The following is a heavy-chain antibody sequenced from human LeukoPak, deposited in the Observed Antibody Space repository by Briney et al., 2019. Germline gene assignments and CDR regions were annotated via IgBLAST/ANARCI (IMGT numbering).Heavy chain of an antibody. V-gene: IGHV3-48*03. D-gene: IGHD3-10*01. CDR1: GFTFSSYE. CDR3: ARGRNYFGSGTLNDY. CDR2: ISISGTTM. Sequence: GGSLRLSCAASGFTFSSYEMNWVRQAPGKGLEWVSYISISGTTMSYADSVRGRFTISRDNTRKSLYLQMTSLRAEDTAVYYCARGRNYFGSGTLNDYWGQGTLVTVSS. J-gene: IGHJ4*02.